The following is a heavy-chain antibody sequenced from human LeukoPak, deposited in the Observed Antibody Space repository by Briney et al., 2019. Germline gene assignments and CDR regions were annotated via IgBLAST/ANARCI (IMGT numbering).Heavy chain of an antibody. Sequence: SETLSLTCTVSGYSIISGLYWGWFRQPPGKGLEWIGSIYHSGSTYYNPSLKSRLTMSVDTSKNQFSLKLNSVTAADTAVYYCASLVDTAMISPFDYWGQGTLVTVSS. CDR1: GYSIISGLY. CDR2: IYHSGST. D-gene: IGHD5-18*01. V-gene: IGHV4-38-2*02. J-gene: IGHJ4*02. CDR3: ASLVDTAMISPFDY.